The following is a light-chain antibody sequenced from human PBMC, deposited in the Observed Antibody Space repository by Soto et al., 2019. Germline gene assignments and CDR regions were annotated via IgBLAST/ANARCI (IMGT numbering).Light chain of an antibody. Sequence: MTQSPSTSSVSTGERVTLSCRTSHSVNSHVAWYQQKPGQAPRLLLYGASTRATGIPVRFSGSGFGTEFTLTISSLQSEDFAVYYCQQYKNWPLFGQGTRLGL. J-gene: IGKJ5*01. CDR3: QQYKNWPL. CDR2: GAS. V-gene: IGKV3-15*01. CDR1: HSVNSH.